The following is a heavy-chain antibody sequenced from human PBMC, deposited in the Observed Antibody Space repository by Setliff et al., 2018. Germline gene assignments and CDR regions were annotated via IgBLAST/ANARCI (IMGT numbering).Heavy chain of an antibody. CDR1: GFTFNTYA. CDR3: VKDVVGYSSTWLKRDYFDY. CDR2: ISDTALGI. Sequence: GGSLRLSCAASGFTFNTYAMSWVRQPPGKGLEWVSSISDTALGIYYADSVRGRFTISRDNSKKTLYLQMNSLRAEDTAVYYCVKDVVGYSSTWLKRDYFDYWGQGTLVTVSS. V-gene: IGHV3-23*01. D-gene: IGHD6-13*01. J-gene: IGHJ4*02.